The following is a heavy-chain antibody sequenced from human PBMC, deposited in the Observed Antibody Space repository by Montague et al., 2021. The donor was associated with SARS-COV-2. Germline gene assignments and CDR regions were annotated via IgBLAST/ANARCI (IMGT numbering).Heavy chain of an antibody. D-gene: IGHD4-11*01. V-gene: IGHV3-30*04. CDR3: ARDPLVTTQRGYFDY. CDR2: ISYDGSNK. Sequence: SLRLSCAASGFTFSSYAIHWVRQAPGKGLEWVAVISYDGSNKYYADFVRGRFTISRDTSKNTLFLQMSSLRAEDTAVYYCARDPLVTTQRGYFDYWGQGTLVTVSS. J-gene: IGHJ4*02. CDR1: GFTFSSYA.